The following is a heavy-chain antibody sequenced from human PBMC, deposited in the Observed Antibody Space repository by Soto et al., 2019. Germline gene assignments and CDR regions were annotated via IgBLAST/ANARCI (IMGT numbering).Heavy chain of an antibody. CDR3: ARDLWVEPELYYYGMDV. CDR2: IFYSGTT. Sequence: SETLSLTCTVSGDSISSADYYWSWIRQAPGKGLEWIGHIFYSGTTYYNPSLKSRLTISVDTSKNHFSLRLTSVTAADTAVYYCARDLWVEPELYYYGMDVWGQGTTVTVSS. J-gene: IGHJ6*02. D-gene: IGHD1-1*01. CDR1: GDSISSADYY. V-gene: IGHV4-30-4*01.